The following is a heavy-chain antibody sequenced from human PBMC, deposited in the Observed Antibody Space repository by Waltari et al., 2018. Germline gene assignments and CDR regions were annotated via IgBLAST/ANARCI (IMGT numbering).Heavy chain of an antibody. CDR2: TNADGTAT. Sequence: EVQRVESGGGLVQPGGSLRLSCAASGFTFSAYRMHWVRQAPGKGLVGVSLTNADGTATLYADSVKGRLTMSRDNAKDTLYLHMISLRGADTSVYYCAIQMSVVVFWGQGTLVTVSS. J-gene: IGHJ4*02. D-gene: IGHD3-16*02. V-gene: IGHV3-74*01. CDR1: GFTFSAYR. CDR3: AIQMSVVVF.